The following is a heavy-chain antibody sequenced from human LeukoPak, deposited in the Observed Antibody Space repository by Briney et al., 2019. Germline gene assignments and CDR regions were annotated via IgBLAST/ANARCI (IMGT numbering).Heavy chain of an antibody. D-gene: IGHD2/OR15-2a*01. J-gene: IGHJ5*02. V-gene: IGHV3-23*01. CDR3: ASLSIRRALRRREDNWFDP. CDR1: GFTFGSYA. Sequence: GGSLRLSCAASGFTFGSYAMSWVRQAPGKGLEWVSVISGSGGITYHADSVKGRFTISRDNAKNSLYLQRNSLRAEDTAVYYCASLSIRRALRRREDNWFDPWGQGTLVTVSS. CDR2: ISGSGGIT.